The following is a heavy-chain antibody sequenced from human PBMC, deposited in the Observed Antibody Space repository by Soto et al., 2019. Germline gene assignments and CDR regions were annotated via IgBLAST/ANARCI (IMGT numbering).Heavy chain of an antibody. V-gene: IGHV3-23*01. D-gene: IGHD3-22*01. Sequence: GGSLRLSCAASGFTFSTYAMGWVRQAPGKGLEWVSSISGTLSTYYADSVKGRFTISRDNSKNTLYLQMNSLRAEDTAVYYCARDYYKYYDSSGYYRSPAYWGQGTLVTVSS. CDR3: ARDYYKYYDSSGYYRSPAY. CDR1: GFTFSTYA. J-gene: IGHJ4*02. CDR2: ISGTLST.